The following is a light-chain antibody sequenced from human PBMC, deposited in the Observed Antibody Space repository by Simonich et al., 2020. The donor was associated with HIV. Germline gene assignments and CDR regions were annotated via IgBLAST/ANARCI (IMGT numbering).Light chain of an antibody. CDR2: CAS. CDR3: QQYKDLILT. V-gene: IGKV3-15*01. CDR1: QSVSRK. J-gene: IGKJ4*01. Sequence: DIVMTQSPATLSVSPGERATLSCRASQSVSRKLAWYQQKPGQATRLLIYCASTRATGIPARFSGSGSDTEFILTISSMQSEDFAVYFCQQYKDLILTFGGGTKVDIK.